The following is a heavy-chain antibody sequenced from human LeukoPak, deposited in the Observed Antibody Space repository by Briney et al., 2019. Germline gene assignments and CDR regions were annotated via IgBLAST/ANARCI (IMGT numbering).Heavy chain of an antibody. CDR1: GGSISTSNYY. V-gene: IGHV4-39*07. Sequence: PSETLSLTCTVSGGSISTSNYYWGWIRQPPGKGLEWIGNIFYSGSTYYSPSLRSRVTISLDTSKNQFSLKLSSVTAADTAVYYCARALNPGYDYGLWGQGTLVTVSS. J-gene: IGHJ4*02. D-gene: IGHD5-12*01. CDR2: IFYSGST. CDR3: ARALNPGYDYGL.